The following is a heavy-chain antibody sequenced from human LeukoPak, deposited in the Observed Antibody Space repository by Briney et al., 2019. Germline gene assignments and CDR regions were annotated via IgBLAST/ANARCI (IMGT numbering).Heavy chain of an antibody. Sequence: GGSLTLSCAASGFNFNGYWMSWVRQAPGKGPEWVAHVKENGNEQYYADSVEGRFTISRDNVRRSLFLQMNNLRVEDTAVYYCARGPGDFDASDIWGQGTMVTVSS. J-gene: IGHJ3*02. CDR3: ARGPGDFDASDI. CDR2: VKENGNEQ. V-gene: IGHV3-7*01. D-gene: IGHD1-26*01. CDR1: GFNFNGYW.